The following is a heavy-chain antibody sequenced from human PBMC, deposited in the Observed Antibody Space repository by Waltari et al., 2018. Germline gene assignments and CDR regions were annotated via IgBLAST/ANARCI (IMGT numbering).Heavy chain of an antibody. V-gene: IGHV3-74*01. CDR2: INVDGGYI. J-gene: IGHJ4*02. Sequence: EVHLVESGGGLVQPGGSLRLSCAASGFSFGDYWMPWVRQVPGRGLGWVSRINVDGGYISYADSVRGRFTISRDNAESTVYLHLNNLRVDDTAVYFCARKGGTGYPYGPFYYDHWGQGTLVNVSS. CDR3: ARKGGTGYPYGPFYYDH. CDR1: GFSFGDYW. D-gene: IGHD3-9*01.